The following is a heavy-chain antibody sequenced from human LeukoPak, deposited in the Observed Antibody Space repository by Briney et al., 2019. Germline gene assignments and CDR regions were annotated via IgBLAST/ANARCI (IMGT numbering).Heavy chain of an antibody. V-gene: IGHV3-11*01. D-gene: IGHD2-8*01. CDR3: ARDSIVRGNIGDDMDV. J-gene: IGHJ6*03. Sequence: GGSLRLSCAASGFTFSDYYMSWIRQAPGKGLEWVSYISHSGRTMYYADSVKGRFTISRDNAKNSLYLQMNSLRAGDTAVYYCARDSIVRGNIGDDMDVWGKGTTVTVSS. CDR2: ISHSGRTM. CDR1: GFTFSDYY.